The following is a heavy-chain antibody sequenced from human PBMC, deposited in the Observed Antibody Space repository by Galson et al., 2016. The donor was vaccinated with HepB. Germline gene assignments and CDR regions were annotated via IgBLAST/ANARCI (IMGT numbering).Heavy chain of an antibody. J-gene: IGHJ4*02. V-gene: IGHV4-4*02. D-gene: IGHD3-3*01. CDR1: GGSITSSSW. CDR3: ACSRIPIFGVGDY. CDR2: IFHSGST. Sequence: SETLSLTCAVSGGSITSSSWWSWVRQTPRKGLEWIGEIFHSGSTNYNPSLKSRVIISVDKSKNRFSLKLSSVTAADTAIYYCACSRIPIFGVGDYWGQGILVTVSS.